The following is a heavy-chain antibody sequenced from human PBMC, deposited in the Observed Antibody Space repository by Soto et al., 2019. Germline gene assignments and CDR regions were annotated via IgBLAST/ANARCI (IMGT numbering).Heavy chain of an antibody. CDR3: AKDLYGYVEVGGTKMDY. J-gene: IGHJ4*02. CDR2: ASYDGANK. D-gene: IGHD2-15*01. CDR1: GFMFRSYG. V-gene: IGHV3-30*18. Sequence: GGSLRLSCAASGFMFRSYGMHWVRQAPGKGLEWVAVASYDGANKYYADSAKGRFTISRDNSKNTLYLQMNSLRAEDTAVYYCAKDLYGYVEVGGTKMDYWGQGTLVTVSS.